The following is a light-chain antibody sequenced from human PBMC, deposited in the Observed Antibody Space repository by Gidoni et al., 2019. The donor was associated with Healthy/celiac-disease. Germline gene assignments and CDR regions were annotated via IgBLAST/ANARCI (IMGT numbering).Light chain of an antibody. CDR1: VLAKKY. CDR2: KDS. Sequence: SYELTQPSSVSVSPGQTARITCSGDVLAKKYARWFQQKPGQAPVLVIYKDSERPSGIPERFSGSSSGTTVTLTISGAQVEDEADYYCYSAADNNQGVFGGGTKLTGL. J-gene: IGLJ3*02. CDR3: YSAADNNQGV. V-gene: IGLV3-27*01.